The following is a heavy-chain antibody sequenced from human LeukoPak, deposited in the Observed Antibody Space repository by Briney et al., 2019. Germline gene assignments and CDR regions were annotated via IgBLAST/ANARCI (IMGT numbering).Heavy chain of an antibody. D-gene: IGHD2-2*01. J-gene: IGHJ4*02. V-gene: IGHV3-48*03. CDR1: GFTLSSYE. Sequence: GGSLRLSCAASGFTLSSYEMNWVRQAPGKGLEWVSYISTSGSTKYYADSVKGRFTISRDNAENSLYLQMNSLRAEDTAAYYCARRYCSSTSCTLDYWGQGTLVTVSS. CDR2: ISTSGSTK. CDR3: ARRYCSSTSCTLDY.